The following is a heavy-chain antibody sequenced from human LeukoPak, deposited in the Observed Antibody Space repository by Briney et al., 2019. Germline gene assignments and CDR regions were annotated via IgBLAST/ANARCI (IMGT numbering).Heavy chain of an antibody. CDR3: ATLYDRSGYFPF. V-gene: IGHV4-34*01. CDR1: GWSFSGQY. D-gene: IGHD3-22*01. Sequence: SETLSLTCAVYGWSFSGQYWSWIRQAPGKGLERIGETNHSGSTNYNPSLKSRVTISVDTSKNLFSLKLSSVAAAGTAVYYVATLYDRSGYFPFWGQGTLVTVSS. CDR2: TNHSGST. J-gene: IGHJ4*02.